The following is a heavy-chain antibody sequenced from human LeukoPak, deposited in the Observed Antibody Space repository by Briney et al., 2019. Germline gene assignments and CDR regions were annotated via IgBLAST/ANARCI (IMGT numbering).Heavy chain of an antibody. Sequence: ASVKVSCKASGYAFTSYGISWVRQAPGQGLEWMGWISAYNGNTNYAQKLQGRVTMTTDTSTSTAYMELRSLRSDDTAVYYCARDPFIAAAPTGDYWGQGTLVTVSS. D-gene: IGHD6-13*01. CDR3: ARDPFIAAAPTGDY. CDR1: GYAFTSYG. CDR2: ISAYNGNT. V-gene: IGHV1-18*01. J-gene: IGHJ4*02.